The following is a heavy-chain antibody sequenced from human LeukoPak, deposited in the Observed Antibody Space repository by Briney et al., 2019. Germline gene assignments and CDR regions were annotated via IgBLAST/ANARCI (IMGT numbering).Heavy chain of an antibody. J-gene: IGHJ4*02. Sequence: GGSLRLSCAASGFTFSSYAMSWVRQAPGKGLEWVSAISGSGGSTYYADSVKGRFTISRDNSKNTLYLQMNSLRAEDTAVYYCAKRRADYYGSGRGLNYFDYWGQGTLVTVSS. D-gene: IGHD3-10*01. CDR3: AKRRADYYGSGRGLNYFDY. V-gene: IGHV3-23*01. CDR1: GFTFSSYA. CDR2: ISGSGGST.